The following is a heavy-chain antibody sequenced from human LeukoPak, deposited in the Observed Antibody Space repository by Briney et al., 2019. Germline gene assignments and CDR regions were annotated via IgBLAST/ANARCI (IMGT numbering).Heavy chain of an antibody. V-gene: IGHV1-18*04. D-gene: IGHD4-23*01. CDR1: GYTFTSYG. CDR3: ARDPSSTVVMRYYFDY. CDR2: ISAYNGNT. J-gene: IGHJ4*02. Sequence: ASVKVSCKASGYTFTSYGISWVRQAPGQGLEWMGWISAYNGNTNYAQKLQGRVTMTTDTSTSTAYMELRSLRSEDTAVYYCARDPSSTVVMRYYFDYWGQGTLVTVSS.